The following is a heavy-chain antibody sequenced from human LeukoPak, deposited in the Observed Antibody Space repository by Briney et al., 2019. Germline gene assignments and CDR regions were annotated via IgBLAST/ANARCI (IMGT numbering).Heavy chain of an antibody. CDR3: AKDSQRDIVATLDY. D-gene: IGHD5-12*01. CDR1: GFIFSSYW. V-gene: IGHV3-7*03. J-gene: IGHJ4*02. Sequence: GGSLRLSCAASGFIFSSYWVTWVRQAPGKGLEWVANMYQDGSEKYYVDSVKGRFTISRDNAKNSLYLQMNSLRAEDMALYYCAKDSQRDIVATLDYWGQGTLVTVSS. CDR2: MYQDGSEK.